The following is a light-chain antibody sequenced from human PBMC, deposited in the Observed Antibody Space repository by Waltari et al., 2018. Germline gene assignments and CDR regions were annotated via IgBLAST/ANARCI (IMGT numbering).Light chain of an antibody. CDR2: DVS. V-gene: IGLV2-14*03. CDR3: SSCTSANTLVL. J-gene: IGLJ2*01. CDR1: SSDDCAHYP. Sequence: QSALTQPPSLSGCAGQTVTLSCTGRSSDDCAHYPLSWYQHNPGEAPKLIIYDVSNRPSGVSNRFSGSKSGNTASLTISGLQAEDEADYYCSSCTSANTLVLFGGGTKLTVL.